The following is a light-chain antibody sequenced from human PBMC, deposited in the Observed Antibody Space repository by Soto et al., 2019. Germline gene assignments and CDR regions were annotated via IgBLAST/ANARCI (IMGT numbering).Light chain of an antibody. CDR3: QQYYSIPWT. Sequence: DIVMTQSPDSLAVSLGERATINCKSSQSVLHSSNNKNYLAWYQQKPGQSPNLLIYWASTRESGVPDRFSGSGSGTDFTLTISSLQAEDVAVYYCQQYYSIPWTFGQGTKVEIK. CDR1: QSVLHSSNNKNY. V-gene: IGKV4-1*01. J-gene: IGKJ1*01. CDR2: WAS.